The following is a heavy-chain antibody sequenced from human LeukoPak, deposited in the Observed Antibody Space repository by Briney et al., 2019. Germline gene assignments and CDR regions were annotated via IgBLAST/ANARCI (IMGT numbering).Heavy chain of an antibody. CDR1: GFTFSNYE. J-gene: IGHJ5*02. V-gene: IGHV3-48*03. D-gene: IGHD2-15*01. CDR2: ISSSGSDI. CDR3: AKGIGYCSGGSCHNWFDP. Sequence: GGSLRLSCAASGFTFSNYEMHWVRQAPGKGLEWVSYISSSGSDIYYADSVKGRFTISRDNAKNSLYLHMNSLRAEDTAVYYCAKGIGYCSGGSCHNWFDPWGQGTLVTVSS.